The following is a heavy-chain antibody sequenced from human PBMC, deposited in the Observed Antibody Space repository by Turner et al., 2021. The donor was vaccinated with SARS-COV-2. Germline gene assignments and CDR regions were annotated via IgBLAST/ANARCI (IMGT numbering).Heavy chain of an antibody. Sequence: EVQLVESGGALVQPGGSLRLSCAASGFTFSTYWMAWVRQAPGKGLEWVAHIKPDGNDQYYVGSVKGRVTISRDNVENSLFLQMNSLRAEDTAVYYCERHGDYCFAHWGQGTLVTVSS. D-gene: IGHD4-17*01. CDR1: GFTFSTYW. CDR3: ERHGDYCFAH. J-gene: IGHJ4*02. V-gene: IGHV3-7*01. CDR2: IKPDGNDQ.